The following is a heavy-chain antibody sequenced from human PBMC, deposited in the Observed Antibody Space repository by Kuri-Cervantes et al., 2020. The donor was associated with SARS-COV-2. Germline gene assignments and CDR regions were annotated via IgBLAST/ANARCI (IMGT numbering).Heavy chain of an antibody. D-gene: IGHD2-21*02. Sequence: ASVKVSCKAYGYTFTRNAMHWVRQAPGQRREWMGWINADNDNTKYSQKFQDRVSITRDTSERTAYMELGSLRSEDTAVYYFARVQRGDSYYYGMDVWGQGTTVTVSS. CDR3: ARVQRGDSYYYGMDV. CDR2: INADNDNT. V-gene: IGHV1-3*01. CDR1: GYTFTRNA. J-gene: IGHJ6*02.